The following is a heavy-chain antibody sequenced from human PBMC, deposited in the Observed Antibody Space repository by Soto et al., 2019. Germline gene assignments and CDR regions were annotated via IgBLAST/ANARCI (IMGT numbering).Heavy chain of an antibody. CDR3: ARGSRVVVTAT. D-gene: IGHD2-21*02. J-gene: IGHJ5*02. CDR1: GGSISSSSYY. CDR2: IYYSGST. V-gene: IGHV4-39*07. Sequence: PSETLSLTCTVSGGSISSSSYYWGWIRQPPGKGLEWIGSIYYSGSTYYNPSLKSRVTISVDTSKNQFSLKLSSVTAADTAVYYCARGSRVVVTATWGQGTLVTVSS.